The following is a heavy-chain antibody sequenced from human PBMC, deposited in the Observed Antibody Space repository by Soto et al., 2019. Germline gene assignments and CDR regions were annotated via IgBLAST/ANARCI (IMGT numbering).Heavy chain of an antibody. Sequence: SLRLSCAASGFTFSSYGMHWVRQAPGKGLEWVAVIWYDGSNKYYADSVKGRFTISRDNSKNTLYLQMNSLRAEDTAVYYCARDREYSSSPNYYYYGMDVWGQGTTVTVSS. V-gene: IGHV3-33*01. CDR2: IWYDGSNK. D-gene: IGHD6-6*01. CDR3: ARDREYSSSPNYYYYGMDV. CDR1: GFTFSSYG. J-gene: IGHJ6*02.